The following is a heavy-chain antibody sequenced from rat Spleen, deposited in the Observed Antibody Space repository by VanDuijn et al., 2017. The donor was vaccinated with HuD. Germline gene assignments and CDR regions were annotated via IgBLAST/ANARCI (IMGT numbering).Heavy chain of an antibody. CDR3: AREEAFHYTFDK. CDR1: GFSLTNYH. D-gene: IGHD1-10*01. V-gene: IGHV2-41*01. CDR2: IWNTGGT. Sequence: QVQLKESGPGLVQPSQTLSLTCTVVGFSLTNYHVHWVRQPPGKGLEWMGVIWNTGGTRYNSVFKSRLSISKDTSKTQVFLKMNGLQTECTATYYCAREEAFHYTFDKWGKGVMVTVSS. J-gene: IGHJ2*01.